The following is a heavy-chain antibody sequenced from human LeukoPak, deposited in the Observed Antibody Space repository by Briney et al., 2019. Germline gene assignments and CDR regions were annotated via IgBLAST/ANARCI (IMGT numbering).Heavy chain of an antibody. J-gene: IGHJ5*02. CDR3: ARGEDYKSSRFDP. V-gene: IGHV4-59*11. CDR2: I. CDR1: GGSITGHY. D-gene: IGHD4-11*01. Sequence: PSETLSLTCTVSGGSITGHYWNWIRQPPGKGLEWIGYIKYNPSVKSRVTISVDTSKNQFSLKLSSVTAADTAVYYCARGEDYKSSRFDPWGQGTLVTVSP.